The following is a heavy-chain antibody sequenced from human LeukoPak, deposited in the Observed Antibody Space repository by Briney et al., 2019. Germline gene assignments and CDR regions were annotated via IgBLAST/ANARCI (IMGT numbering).Heavy chain of an antibody. CDR3: ARQHSSSWSDWFDP. Sequence: SETLSLTCTVSGGSISSSSYYWGWIRQPPGKGLEWIGSIYHSGSTYYNPSLKSRVTISVDTSKNQFSLKLSSVTAADTAVYYCARQHSSSWSDWFDPWGQGTLVTVSS. CDR2: IYHSGST. V-gene: IGHV4-39*01. D-gene: IGHD6-13*01. CDR1: GGSISSSSYY. J-gene: IGHJ5*02.